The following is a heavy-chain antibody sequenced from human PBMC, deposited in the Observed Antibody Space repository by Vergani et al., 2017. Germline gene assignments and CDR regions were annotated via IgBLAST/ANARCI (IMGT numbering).Heavy chain of an antibody. CDR2: ISGSGGST. CDR3: AKDRAVWELLGGGFDY. CDR1: GFTFSSYA. D-gene: IGHD1-26*01. V-gene: IGHV3-23*01. J-gene: IGHJ4*02. Sequence: EVQLLESGGGLVQPGGSLRLSCAASGFTFSSYAMSWVRQAPGKGLEWVSAISGSGGSTYYADSVKGRFSISRDNSKNRLYLQMNSLRAEDSAVYYCAKDRAVWELLGGGFDYWGQGTLVTVSS.